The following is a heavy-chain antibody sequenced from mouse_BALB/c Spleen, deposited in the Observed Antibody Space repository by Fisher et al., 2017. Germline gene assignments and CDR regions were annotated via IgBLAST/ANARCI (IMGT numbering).Heavy chain of an antibody. CDR3: ARGGYDYAMDY. J-gene: IGHJ4*01. Sequence: KFKGKATLTADKSSSTAYMQLSSLTSEDSAVYYCARGGYDYAMDYWGQGTSVTVSS. D-gene: IGHD2-2*01. V-gene: IGHV1-4*01.